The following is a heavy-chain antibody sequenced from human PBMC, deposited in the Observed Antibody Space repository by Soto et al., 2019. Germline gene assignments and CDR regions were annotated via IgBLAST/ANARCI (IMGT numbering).Heavy chain of an antibody. D-gene: IGHD3-22*01. CDR1: GGSISSSSYY. J-gene: IGHJ6*02. Sequence: SETLSLTSTVSGGSISSSSYYWGWIRQPPGKGLEWIGSIYYSGSTYYNPSLKSRVTISVDTSKNQFSLKLSSVTAADTAVYYCARHGEDSSGYYYLYYYYYGMDVWGQGTTVTVSS. CDR2: IYYSGST. CDR3: ARHGEDSSGYYYLYYYYYGMDV. V-gene: IGHV4-39*01.